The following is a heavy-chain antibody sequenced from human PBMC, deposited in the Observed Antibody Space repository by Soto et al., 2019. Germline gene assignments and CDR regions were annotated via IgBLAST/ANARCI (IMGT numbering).Heavy chain of an antibody. CDR2: IYDSVST. CDR3: AGPSIKPQLLMYPFDL. J-gene: IGHJ4*02. Sequence: SETLSLTFTVSGGSISSSYWSWIRQPPGKGLEWIGYIYDSVSTYYNSSLNSRVTMSVDTSKNQFSLTLSSVTAAHTAVYYLAGPSIKPQLLMYPFDLWSQGSLVTV. CDR1: GGSISSSY. D-gene: IGHD3-3*01. V-gene: IGHV4-59*08.